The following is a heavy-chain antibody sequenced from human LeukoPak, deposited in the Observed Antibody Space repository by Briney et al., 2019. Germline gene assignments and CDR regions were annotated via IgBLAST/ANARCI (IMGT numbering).Heavy chain of an antibody. CDR2: ISSSSSTI. D-gene: IGHD2-15*01. J-gene: IGHJ4*02. CDR3: ARDAVVAATYRTSFDY. V-gene: IGHV3-48*02. CDR1: GFTFSSYS. Sequence: GGSLRLSCAASGFTFSSYSMNWVRQAPGKGLEWVSYISSSSSTIYYADSVKGRFTISRDNAKNSLYLQMNSLRDEDTAVYYCARDAVVAATYRTSFDYWGQGTLVTVS.